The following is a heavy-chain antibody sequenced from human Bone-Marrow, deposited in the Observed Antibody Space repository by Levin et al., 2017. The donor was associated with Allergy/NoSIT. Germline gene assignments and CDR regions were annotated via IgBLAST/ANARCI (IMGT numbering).Heavy chain of an antibody. J-gene: IGHJ5*02. V-gene: IGHV3-7*03. CDR2: IKQDGSEK. CDR1: GFTFSSYW. CDR3: ARAPRVLVVYAMANWFDP. D-gene: IGHD2-8*02. Sequence: GGSLRLSCAASGFTFSSYWMSWVRQAPGKGLEWVANIKQDGSEKYYVDSVKGRFTISRDNAKNSLYLQMNSLRAEDTAVYYCARAPRVLVVYAMANWFDPWGQGTLVTVSS.